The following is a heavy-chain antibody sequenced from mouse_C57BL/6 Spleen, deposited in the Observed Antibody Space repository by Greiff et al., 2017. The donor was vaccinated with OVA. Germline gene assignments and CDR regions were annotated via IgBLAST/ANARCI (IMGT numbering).Heavy chain of an antibody. V-gene: IGHV1-39*01. CDR1: GYSFTDYS. Sequence: EVKLMEPGPELVKPGASVKISCKASGYSFTDYSMHWVKQSNGQSLEWIGIINPNYGTTSYNQKFKSKATLTVDKSSSTAYMQLNSLTSEDSAVYYCGRRYTRVFDYWGQGTTLTVSS. CDR2: INPNYGTT. D-gene: IGHD1-1*01. J-gene: IGHJ2*01. CDR3: GRRYTRVFDY.